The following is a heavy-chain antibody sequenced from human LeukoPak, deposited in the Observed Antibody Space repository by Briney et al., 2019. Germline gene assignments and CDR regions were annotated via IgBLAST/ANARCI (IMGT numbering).Heavy chain of an antibody. J-gene: IGHJ5*02. V-gene: IGHV4-31*03. CDR1: GGSISSGGYY. CDR2: IYYSGST. CDR3: ASMAAGVFNWFDP. Sequence: PSETLSLTCTVSGGSISSGGYYWSWIRQHPGKGLEWIGYIYYSGSTYYTPSLKSRVTISVDTSKNQFSLKLSSVTAADTAVYYCASMAAGVFNWFDPWGQGTLVTVSS. D-gene: IGHD6-13*01.